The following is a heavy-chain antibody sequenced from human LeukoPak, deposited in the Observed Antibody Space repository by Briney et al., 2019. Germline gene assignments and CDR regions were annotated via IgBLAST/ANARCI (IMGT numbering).Heavy chain of an antibody. Sequence: GGSLRLSCAASGFTFSSYAMSWVRQAPGKGLEWVSAISCSGGSTYYAASVKCRFTISRDNSKNTLYLQMNSLRAEDTAVYYCAKVLTPQYYYYYYMDVWGKGTTVTVSS. CDR2: ISCSGGST. CDR1: GFTFSSYA. CDR3: AKVLTPQYYYYYYMDV. J-gene: IGHJ6*03. V-gene: IGHV3-23*01.